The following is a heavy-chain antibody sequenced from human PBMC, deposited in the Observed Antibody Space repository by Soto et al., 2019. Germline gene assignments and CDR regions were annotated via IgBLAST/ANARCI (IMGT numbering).Heavy chain of an antibody. CDR1: GYTLTELS. J-gene: IGHJ4*02. Sequence: ASVKVSCKVSGYTLTELSMHWVRQAPGKGLEWMGGFDPEDGETIYAQKFQGRVTMTEDTSTDTAYMELSSLRSEDTAVYYCATDLGSSGWYGIWDYWGQGTLVTVSS. CDR2: FDPEDGET. D-gene: IGHD6-19*01. V-gene: IGHV1-24*01. CDR3: ATDLGSSGWYGIWDY.